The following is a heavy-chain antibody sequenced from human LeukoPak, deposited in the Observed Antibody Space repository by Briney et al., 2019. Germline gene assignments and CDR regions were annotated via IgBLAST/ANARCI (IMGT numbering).Heavy chain of an antibody. CDR2: IYYSGST. CDR3: ARPLGNGYSYWYFDL. CDR1: GDSISSYY. Sequence: SETLSLTCTVSGDSISSYYWNWIRQPPGKGLEWIGYIYYSGSTSNNPSLQSRVTISIDTSKNQISLKLSSVTAADTAVYYCARPLGNGYSYWYFDLWGRGTLVTVSS. J-gene: IGHJ2*01. D-gene: IGHD3-22*01. V-gene: IGHV4-59*01.